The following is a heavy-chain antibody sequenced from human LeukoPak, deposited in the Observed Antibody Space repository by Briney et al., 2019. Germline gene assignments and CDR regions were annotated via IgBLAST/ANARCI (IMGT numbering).Heavy chain of an antibody. CDR2: ISSSGSTI. V-gene: IGHV3-48*03. D-gene: IGHD3-10*02. CDR3: AELGITMIGGV. Sequence: GGSLRLSCAASGFTFSCYEMNWVPQATGKGLERVSYISSSGSTIYYADSVKGRFTISRDNAKNSLYLQMNSLRAEDTAVYYCAELGITMIGGVWGKGTTVTISS. J-gene: IGHJ6*04. CDR1: GFTFSCYE.